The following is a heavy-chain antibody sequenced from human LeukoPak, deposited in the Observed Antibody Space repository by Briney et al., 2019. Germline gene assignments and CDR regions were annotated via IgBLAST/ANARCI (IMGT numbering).Heavy chain of an antibody. CDR2: ICPDGTVT. CDR3: ARDAFGVDKSPF. Sequence: GGSLRLSCAASGFTFSTYCMHWVRQAPGKGPMWVSRICPDGTVTNYADSVKGRFTISRDNAKNTLYLQMNSLRAEDTAVYYCARDAFGVDKSPFWGQGTLVTVSS. CDR1: GFTFSTYC. V-gene: IGHV3-74*01. J-gene: IGHJ4*02. D-gene: IGHD3-3*01.